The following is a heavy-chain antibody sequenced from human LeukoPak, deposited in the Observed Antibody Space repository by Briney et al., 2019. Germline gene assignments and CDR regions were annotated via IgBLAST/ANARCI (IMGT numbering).Heavy chain of an antibody. CDR1: GGSFSGYY. CDR3: ARATGYSSSSNWFDP. J-gene: IGHJ5*02. V-gene: IGHV4-34*01. Sequence: SETLSLTCAVYGGSFSGYYWSWIRQPPGKGLEWIGEINHSGSTNYNPSLKSRVTISVDTSKNQFSLKLSSVTAADTAVYYCARATGYSSSSNWFDPWGQGTLVTVSS. CDR2: INHSGST. D-gene: IGHD6-13*01.